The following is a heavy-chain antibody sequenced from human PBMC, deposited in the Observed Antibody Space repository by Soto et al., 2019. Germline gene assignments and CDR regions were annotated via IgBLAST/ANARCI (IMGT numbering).Heavy chain of an antibody. CDR2: IIPIFGTA. J-gene: IGHJ6*02. CDR3: ARRAARPHYGMDV. D-gene: IGHD6-6*01. V-gene: IGHV1-69*13. CDR1: GVTFSSYA. Sequence: SVKVSCKASGVTFSSYAISWVRQAPGQGLEWMGGIIPIFGTANYAQKFQGRVTVTADESTSTAYMELSSLRSEDTAVYYCARRAARPHYGMDVWGQGTTVTVSS.